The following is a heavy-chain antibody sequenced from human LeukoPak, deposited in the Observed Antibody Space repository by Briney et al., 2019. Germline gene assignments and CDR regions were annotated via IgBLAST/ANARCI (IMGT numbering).Heavy chain of an antibody. Sequence: GESLKISCKSSGYTFTNYWIAWVRQIPGKGLEWMGIIYPGDFDTRYSPSFQGQVTISADKSISTAYLQWSTLKASDTAMYYCATKSTTVNGYWFFNLWGRGTLVTVSS. D-gene: IGHD4-11*01. J-gene: IGHJ2*01. CDR2: IYPGDFDT. CDR1: GYTFTNYW. V-gene: IGHV5-51*01. CDR3: ATKSTTVNGYWFFNL.